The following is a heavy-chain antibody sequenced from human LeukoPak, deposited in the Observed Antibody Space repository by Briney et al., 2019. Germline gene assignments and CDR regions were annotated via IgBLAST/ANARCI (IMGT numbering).Heavy chain of an antibody. CDR1: GFTFSNYW. CDR3: ARTWMYSNYF. D-gene: IGHD4-11*01. J-gene: IGHJ4*02. Sequence: PGGSLRLSCAASGFTFSNYWMSWVRQAPGKGLEWVANINQDGSEKYYVDSVRGRFTISRDNAEISLYLQMNSLRAEDTAVYYCARTWMYSNYFRGQGTLVTVSS. V-gene: IGHV3-7*03. CDR2: INQDGSEK.